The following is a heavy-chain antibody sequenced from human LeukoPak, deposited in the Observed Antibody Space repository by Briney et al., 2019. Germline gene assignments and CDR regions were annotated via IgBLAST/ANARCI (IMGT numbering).Heavy chain of an antibody. CDR1: GGSFSGYY. J-gene: IGHJ4*02. CDR3: ARSVGFTMVRGANYFDY. Sequence: PSETLSLTCAVYGGSFSGYYWSWIRQPPGKGLEWIGEINHSGSTNYNPSLKSRVTISVDTSKNQFSLKLSSVTAADTAVYYCARSVGFTMVRGANYFDYWGQGTLVTVSS. D-gene: IGHD3-10*01. CDR2: INHSGST. V-gene: IGHV4-34*01.